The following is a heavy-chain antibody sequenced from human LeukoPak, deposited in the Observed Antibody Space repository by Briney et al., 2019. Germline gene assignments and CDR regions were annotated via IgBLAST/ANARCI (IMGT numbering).Heavy chain of an antibody. CDR3: ARVSVEDY. CDR2: IYSGGST. D-gene: IGHD6-19*01. Sequence: KGLEWVSVIYSGGSTYYADSVKGRFTISRDNSKNTLYLQMNSLRAEDTAVYYCARVSVEDYWGQGTLVTVSS. J-gene: IGHJ4*02. V-gene: IGHV3-66*01.